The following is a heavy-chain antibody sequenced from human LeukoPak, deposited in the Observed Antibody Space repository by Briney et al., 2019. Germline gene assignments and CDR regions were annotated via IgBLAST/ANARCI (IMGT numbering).Heavy chain of an antibody. CDR3: ARGSWGSTGRGEEFDY. V-gene: IGHV4-59*12. CDR1: GGSISGYY. J-gene: IGHJ4*02. D-gene: IGHD2-2*01. Sequence: SETLSLTCTVSGGSISGYYWSWIRQPPGKGLQFIGYIYYSGSTNYNPSLKSRVTMSLDTSKNQFSLKLSSVTAADTAVYYCARGSWGSTGRGEEFDYWGQGTLVTVSS. CDR2: IYYSGST.